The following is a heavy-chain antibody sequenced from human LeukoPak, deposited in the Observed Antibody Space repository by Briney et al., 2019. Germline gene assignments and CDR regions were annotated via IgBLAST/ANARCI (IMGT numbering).Heavy chain of an antibody. CDR3: AKVYGDYVYYYYGMDV. CDR2: ISYDGSNK. V-gene: IGHV3-30*18. CDR1: GFTFSSYG. Sequence: PGRPLRLSCAASGFTFSSYGMHWVRQAPGKGLEWVAVISYDGSNKYYADSVKGRFTISRDNSKNTLYLQMNSLRAEDTAVYYCAKVYGDYVYYYYGMDVWGQGTTVTVSS. D-gene: IGHD4-17*01. J-gene: IGHJ6*02.